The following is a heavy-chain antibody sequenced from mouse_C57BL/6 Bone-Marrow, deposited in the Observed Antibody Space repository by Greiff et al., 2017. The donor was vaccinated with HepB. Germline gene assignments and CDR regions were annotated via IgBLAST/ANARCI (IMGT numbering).Heavy chain of an antibody. CDR2: IHPNSGST. Sequence: QVQLQQSGAELVKPGASVKLSCKASGYTFTSYWMHWVKQRPGQGLEWIGMIHPNSGSTNYNEKFKSKATLTVDKSSSTAYMQLSSLTSEDSAVYYCASLDSKGYFDYWGQGTTLTVSS. CDR1: GYTFTSYW. D-gene: IGHD2-5*01. V-gene: IGHV1-64*01. J-gene: IGHJ2*01. CDR3: ASLDSKGYFDY.